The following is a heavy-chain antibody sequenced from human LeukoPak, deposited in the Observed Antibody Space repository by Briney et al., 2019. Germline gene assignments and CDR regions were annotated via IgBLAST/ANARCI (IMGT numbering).Heavy chain of an antibody. CDR2: IYYSGST. J-gene: IGHJ6*02. D-gene: IGHD2-15*01. CDR1: GGSISSHY. Sequence: SETLSLTCTVSGGSISSHYWSWIRQPPGKGLEWIGYIYYSGSTNYNPSLKSRVTISVDTSKNQFSLKLSSVTAADTAAYYCARQACSGGSCYSSYYYYYGMDVWGQGTTVTVSS. V-gene: IGHV4-59*08. CDR3: ARQACSGGSCYSSYYYYYGMDV.